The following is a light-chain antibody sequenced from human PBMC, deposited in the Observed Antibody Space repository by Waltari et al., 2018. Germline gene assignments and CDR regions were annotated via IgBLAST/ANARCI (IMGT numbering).Light chain of an antibody. Sequence: SYVLTQPPSLSVAPGETATITCGGNNIGNKSVHRYQQKTGQAPVLAIFYDSDRPSGIPDRFSGSNSGNTATLTISRVEAGDEADYYCQVWDSGSDHYVFGTGTKVTVL. CDR3: QVWDSGSDHYV. V-gene: IGLV3-21*04. CDR2: YDS. J-gene: IGLJ1*01. CDR1: NIGNKS.